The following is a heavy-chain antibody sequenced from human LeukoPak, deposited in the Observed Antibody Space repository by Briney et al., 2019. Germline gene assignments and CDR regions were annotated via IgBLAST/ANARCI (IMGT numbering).Heavy chain of an antibody. J-gene: IGHJ4*02. CDR3: AREGEIAAAGMFRH. D-gene: IGHD6-13*01. Sequence: SETLSLTCAVYGGPFTGYYWSWIRQPPGKGLEWIGYIYYSGSTYYNPSLKSRVTISVDTSKNQFSLKLSSVTAADTAVYYCAREGEIAAAGMFRHWGQGTLVTVSS. CDR1: GGPFTGYY. CDR2: IYYSGST. V-gene: IGHV4-30-4*02.